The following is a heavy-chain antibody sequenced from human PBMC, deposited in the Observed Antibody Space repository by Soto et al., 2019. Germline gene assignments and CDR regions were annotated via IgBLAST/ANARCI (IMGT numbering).Heavy chain of an antibody. Sequence: GGSLRLSCAASGFTFSSYAMSWVRQAPGKGLEWVSAISGSGGSTYYADSVKGRFTISRDNSKNTLYLQMNSLRAEDTAVYYCAKGDTAMAHAGYYYGMDVWGQGTTVTVS. D-gene: IGHD5-18*01. V-gene: IGHV3-23*01. CDR3: AKGDTAMAHAGYYYGMDV. J-gene: IGHJ6*02. CDR1: GFTFSSYA. CDR2: ISGSGGST.